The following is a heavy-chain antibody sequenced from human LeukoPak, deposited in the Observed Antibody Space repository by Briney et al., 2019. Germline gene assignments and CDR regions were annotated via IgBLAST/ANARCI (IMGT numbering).Heavy chain of an antibody. D-gene: IGHD5-12*01. V-gene: IGHV4-39*07. CDR2: IYYSGST. Sequence: WVRQAPGKGLEWIGSIYYSGSTYYNPSLKSRVTISVDTSKNQFSLKLSSVTAADTAVYYCARDHNEGGGYDYYFDYWGQGTLVTVSS. J-gene: IGHJ4*02. CDR3: ARDHNEGGGYDYYFDY.